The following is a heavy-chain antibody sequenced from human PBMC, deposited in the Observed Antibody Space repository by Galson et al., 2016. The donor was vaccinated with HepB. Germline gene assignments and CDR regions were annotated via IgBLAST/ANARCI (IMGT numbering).Heavy chain of an antibody. D-gene: IGHD5-18*01. CDR1: GFTVSSNY. J-gene: IGHJ4*02. Sequence: SLRLSCAASGFTVSSNYMSWVRQAPGKGLEWVSVIYSGGSTYYADSVKGRFTISRDNSKNTLYLQMNSLRAEDTAVYYCARDSGRGYSYGTLDYWGQGTLVTVSS. V-gene: IGHV3-53*01. CDR2: IYSGGST. CDR3: ARDSGRGYSYGTLDY.